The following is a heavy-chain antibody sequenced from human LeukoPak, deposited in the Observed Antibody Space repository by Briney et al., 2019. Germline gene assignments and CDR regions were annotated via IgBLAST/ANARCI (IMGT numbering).Heavy chain of an antibody. J-gene: IGHJ6*02. D-gene: IGHD3-3*01. CDR1: GFTFSSYG. Sequence: GGSLRLSCAASGFTFSSYGMHWVRQAPGKGLEWVAVIWYDGSNKYYADSMKGRSTISRDNSKNTLYLQMNSLRAEDTAVYYCAREYYDFWSGYSSYGMDVWGQGTTVTVSS. V-gene: IGHV3-33*01. CDR3: AREYYDFWSGYSSYGMDV. CDR2: IWYDGSNK.